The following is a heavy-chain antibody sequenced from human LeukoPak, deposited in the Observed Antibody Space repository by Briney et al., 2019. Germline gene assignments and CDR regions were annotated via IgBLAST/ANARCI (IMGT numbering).Heavy chain of an antibody. CDR3: ASKQGDY. V-gene: IGHV3-7*01. J-gene: IGHJ4*02. CDR2: INPDGSAK. CDR1: GFTFNSYW. Sequence: PGGSLRLSCAASGFTFNSYWMIWVRQAPGKGLEWVANINPDGSAKYYVDSVKGRFTISRDNAKKSLYLQMNSLRAEDTAVYYCASKQGDYWGQGTLVTVSS.